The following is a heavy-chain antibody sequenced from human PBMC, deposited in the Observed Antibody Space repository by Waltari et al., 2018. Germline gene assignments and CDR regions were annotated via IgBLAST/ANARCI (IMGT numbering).Heavy chain of an antibody. CDR1: GFTFSTYS. D-gene: IGHD4-4*01. Sequence: EVQLVESGGGLVKPGGSLRLSCAASGFTFSTYSMSWVRQAPGKGLEWVASNSSCSSYIYYADSMKGRFTISRDNAKNSLYLQMNSLRAEDTAVYYCARGTTDDYWGQGTLVTVSS. J-gene: IGHJ4*02. CDR2: NSSCSSYI. CDR3: ARGTTDDY. V-gene: IGHV3-21*01.